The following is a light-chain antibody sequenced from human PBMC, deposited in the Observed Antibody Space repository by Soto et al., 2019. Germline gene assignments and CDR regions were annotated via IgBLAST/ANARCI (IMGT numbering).Light chain of an antibody. CDR1: QTFSSNF. Sequence: EIVLTQSPGTLSLSPGERATLSCRASQTFSSNFLAWYQQKPGRAPRLLIYGISSRATGIPDRFSGSGSGTEFTLTISRLEPEYVAVYYCQQYVSAPLTFGGGTKVDIK. J-gene: IGKJ4*01. CDR3: QQYVSAPLT. CDR2: GIS. V-gene: IGKV3-20*01.